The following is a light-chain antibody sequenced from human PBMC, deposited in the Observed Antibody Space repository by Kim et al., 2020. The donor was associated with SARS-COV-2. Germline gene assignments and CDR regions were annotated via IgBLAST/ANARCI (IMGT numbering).Light chain of an antibody. Sequence: SAFVGDRVTCTCRARQSISNRLAWYQQKPGIAPKFLIYDASILKSGVPSRFSGSGSGTEFTLTISSLQPDDVATYYCQQYETYFPTFGQGTKVEIK. CDR3: QQYETYFPT. CDR2: DAS. CDR1: QSISNR. J-gene: IGKJ1*01. V-gene: IGKV1-5*01.